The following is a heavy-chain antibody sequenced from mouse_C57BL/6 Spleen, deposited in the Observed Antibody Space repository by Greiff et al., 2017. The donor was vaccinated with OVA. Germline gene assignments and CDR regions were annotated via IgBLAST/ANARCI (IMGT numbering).Heavy chain of an antibody. V-gene: IGHV1-69*01. Sequence: QVQLQQPGAELVMPGASVKLSCKASGYTFTSYWMHWVKQRPGQGLEWIGEIDPSDSYTNYNQKFKGKSTLTVDKSSSTAYMQLSSLTSEDSAVYYCARGYSNYVFFAYWGQGTLVTVSA. CDR3: ARGYSNYVFFAY. CDR2: IDPSDSYT. D-gene: IGHD2-5*01. J-gene: IGHJ3*01. CDR1: GYTFTSYW.